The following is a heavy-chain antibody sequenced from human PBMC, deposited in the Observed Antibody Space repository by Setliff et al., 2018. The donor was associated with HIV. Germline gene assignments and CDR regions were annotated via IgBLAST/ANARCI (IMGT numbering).Heavy chain of an antibody. CDR1: GGSISSTSYY. J-gene: IGHJ6*03. Sequence: SETLSLTCTVSGGSISSTSYYWGWIRQPPGTGLEWIGSISSSGNTYYNPSLKSRVTISVDTSQNQFSLKLTSVTAADTAVYYCARAPSDYYYYYMDVWGKGTTVTVSS. CDR3: ARAPSDYYYYYMDV. V-gene: IGHV4-39*01. CDR2: ISSSGNT.